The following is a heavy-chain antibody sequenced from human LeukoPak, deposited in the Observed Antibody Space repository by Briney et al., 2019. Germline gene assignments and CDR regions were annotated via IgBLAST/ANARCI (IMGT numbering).Heavy chain of an antibody. CDR3: ARGSGYCSRTSCPS. J-gene: IGHJ5*02. CDR2: INHSGST. V-gene: IGHV4-34*01. Sequence: SETLSRTCAVYGGSFSGYYWSWIRQPPGKGLEWIGEINHSGSTNYNPSLKSRVTISVDTSKNQFSLKVRSVTAADTAVYCCARGSGYCSRTSCPSWGQGTLVTVSS. D-gene: IGHD2-2*01. CDR1: GGSFSGYY.